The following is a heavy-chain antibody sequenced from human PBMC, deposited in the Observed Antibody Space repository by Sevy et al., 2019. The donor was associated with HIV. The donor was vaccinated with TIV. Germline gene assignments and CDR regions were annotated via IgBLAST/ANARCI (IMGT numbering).Heavy chain of an antibody. CDR1: GFTFSSYS. CDR2: ISSSSSYI. CDR3: ARAGETMYSSSTTPFHY. V-gene: IGHV3-21*01. Sequence: GGSLRLSCAASGFTFSSYSMNWVRQAPGKGLERVSSISSSSSYIYYADSVKGRFTISRDNAKNSLYLQMNSLRAEDTAVYYCARAGETMYSSSTTPFHYWGQGTLVTVSS. D-gene: IGHD6-6*01. J-gene: IGHJ4*02.